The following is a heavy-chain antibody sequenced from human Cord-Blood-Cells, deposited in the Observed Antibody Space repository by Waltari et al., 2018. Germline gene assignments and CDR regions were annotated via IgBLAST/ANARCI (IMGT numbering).Heavy chain of an antibody. CDR2: TNPNSGNT. J-gene: IGHJ3*02. Sequence: QVQLVQSGAEVKKPGASVKVSCKASGYTFTSYDINWVRQATGQGLEWMGWTNPNSGNTGYAQKFQGRVTITRNTSISTAYMELSSLRSEDTAVYYCARGRYYDFWSGYWGAFDIWGQGTMVTVSS. CDR3: ARGRYYDFWSGYWGAFDI. D-gene: IGHD3-3*01. V-gene: IGHV1-8*03. CDR1: GYTFTSYD.